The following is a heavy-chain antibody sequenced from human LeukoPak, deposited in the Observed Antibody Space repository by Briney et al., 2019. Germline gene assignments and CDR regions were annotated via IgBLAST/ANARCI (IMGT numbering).Heavy chain of an antibody. CDR3: AKDQKPDSGYDIDY. Sequence: PGGSLRLSCAASGFTISSYGMNWLRQAPRKGLEWVSDIFGSGDNTNYGDSVKRRLTISRDRSKNTLYLEMHSLRADDTAVYYCAKDQKPDSGYDIDYWGQGTLVTVSS. D-gene: IGHD5-12*01. V-gene: IGHV3-23*01. CDR1: GFTISSYG. CDR2: IFGSGDNT. J-gene: IGHJ4*02.